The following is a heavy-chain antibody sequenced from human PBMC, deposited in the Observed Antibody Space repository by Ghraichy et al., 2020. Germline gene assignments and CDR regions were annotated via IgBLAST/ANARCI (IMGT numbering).Heavy chain of an antibody. J-gene: IGHJ6*03. CDR3: ARGLNSGHYYYYYYMDV. CDR2: IYYNGNT. V-gene: IGHV4-59*01. D-gene: IGHD1-26*01. CDR1: GGSISSYY. Sequence: SETLSLTCTVSGGSISSYYWNWIRQPPGRGLEWIGYIYYNGNTNYNPSLKSRVTISKDTSNNQFSLRLSSVTAADTAVYYGARGLNSGHYYYYYYMDVWGKGTTVTASS.